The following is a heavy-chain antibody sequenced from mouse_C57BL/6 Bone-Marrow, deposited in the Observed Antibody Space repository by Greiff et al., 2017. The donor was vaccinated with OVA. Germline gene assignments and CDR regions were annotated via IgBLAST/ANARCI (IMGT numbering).Heavy chain of an antibody. D-gene: IGHD2-13*01. CDR1: GFNIKDYY. Sequence: VQLQQSGAELVKPGASVKLSCTASGFNIKDYYMHWVKQRTEQGLEWIGRIDPEDGEPKYAPKFQGKATIPADTSSNTAYLQLSSLTSEDTAVYYCARPDYIFYAMDYWGQGTSVTVSS. J-gene: IGHJ4*01. CDR2: IDPEDGEP. CDR3: ARPDYIFYAMDY. V-gene: IGHV14-2*01.